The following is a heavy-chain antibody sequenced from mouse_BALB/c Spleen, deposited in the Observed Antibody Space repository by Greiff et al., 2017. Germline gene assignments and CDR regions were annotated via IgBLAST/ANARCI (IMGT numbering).Heavy chain of an antibody. V-gene: IGHV14-3*02. Sequence: EVKLQESGAELVKPGASVKLSCTASGFNIKDTYMHWVKQRPEQGLEWIGRIDPANGNTKYDPKFQGKATITADTSSNTAYLQLSSLTSEDTAVYYCARGHGYYAMDYWGQGTSVTVSS. J-gene: IGHJ4*01. CDR3: ARGHGYYAMDY. CDR1: GFNIKDTY. CDR2: IDPANGNT.